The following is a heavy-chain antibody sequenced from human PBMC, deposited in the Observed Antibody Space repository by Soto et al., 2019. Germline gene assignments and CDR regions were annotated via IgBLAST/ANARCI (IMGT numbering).Heavy chain of an antibody. CDR1: GFTFSSYA. J-gene: IGHJ4*02. CDR2: ISGSGGST. Sequence: VQLLESGGGLVQPGGSLRLSCAASGFTFSSYAMSWVRQAPGKGLEWVSAISGSGGSTYYADSVKGRFTISRDNSKNTLYLQMNSLRAEDTAVYYCAKDSQRTYYDFWSGYAGWGYWGQGTLVTVSS. V-gene: IGHV3-23*01. CDR3: AKDSQRTYYDFWSGYAGWGY. D-gene: IGHD3-3*01.